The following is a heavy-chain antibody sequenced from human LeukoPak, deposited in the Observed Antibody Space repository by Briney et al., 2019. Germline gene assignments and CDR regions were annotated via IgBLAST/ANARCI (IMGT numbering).Heavy chain of an antibody. CDR3: ARGNNPPYNSFYFMDV. CDR1: GGSFSSYP. CDR2: IIPLFVTP. J-gene: IGHJ6*03. Sequence: SVKVSCKASGGSFSSYPISWVRQAPGQGLEWMGGIIPLFVTPKYAQNFQGRVTITADESTSTAYMELSSLRSDDTAVYYCARGNNPPYNSFYFMDVWGKGTTVTVSS. D-gene: IGHD1/OR15-1a*01. V-gene: IGHV1-69*01.